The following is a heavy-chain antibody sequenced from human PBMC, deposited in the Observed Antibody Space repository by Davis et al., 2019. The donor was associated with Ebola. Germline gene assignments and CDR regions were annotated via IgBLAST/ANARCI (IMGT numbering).Heavy chain of an antibody. J-gene: IGHJ4*02. CDR3: ARRRSYFDY. CDR1: GYTFTNYG. CDR2: INPHNGNT. V-gene: IGHV1-18*04. Sequence: ASVKVSCKASGYTFTNYGITWVRQAPGQGLEWMGWINPHNGNTNYAQNVQGRITMTTDTSTSTAYMEVGSLRSDDTAVYYCARRRSYFDYWGQGTLVTVSS.